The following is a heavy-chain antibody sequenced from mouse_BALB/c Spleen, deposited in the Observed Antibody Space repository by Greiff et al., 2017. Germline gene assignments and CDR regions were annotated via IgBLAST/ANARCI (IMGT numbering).Heavy chain of an antibody. CDR1: GYTFTSYW. CDR3: ARGNYYGSSFYFDY. J-gene: IGHJ2*01. CDR2: INPSTGYT. D-gene: IGHD1-1*01. V-gene: IGHV1-7*01. Sequence: QVQLKESGAELAKPGASVKMSCKASGYTFTSYWMHWVKQRPGQGLEWIGYINPSTGYTEYNQKFKDKATLTADKSSSTAYMQLSSLTSEDSAVYYCARGNYYGSSFYFDYWGQGTTLTVSA.